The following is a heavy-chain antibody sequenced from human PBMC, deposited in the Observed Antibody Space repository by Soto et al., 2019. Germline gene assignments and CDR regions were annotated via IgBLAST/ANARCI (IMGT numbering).Heavy chain of an antibody. Sequence: GSSVKVSCNASGYTFSSYAMHWVRQAPGQRLEWMGWINAGYGNTKSSQKFQDRVTISLDTSASTAYMELTSLRSEDTAVYYCARDTGDGTFDFWGQGTLVTVSS. CDR3: ARDTGDGTFDF. D-gene: IGHD7-27*01. J-gene: IGHJ4*02. CDR1: GYTFSSYA. V-gene: IGHV1-3*01. CDR2: INAGYGNT.